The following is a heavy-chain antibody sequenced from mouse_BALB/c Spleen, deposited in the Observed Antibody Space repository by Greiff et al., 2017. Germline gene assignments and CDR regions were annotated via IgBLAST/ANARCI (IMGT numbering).Heavy chain of an antibody. CDR1: GFTFSDYY. J-gene: IGHJ2*01. Sequence: EVHLVESGGGLVQPGGSLKLSCAASGFTFSDYYMYWVRQTPDKRLEWVANISDGGSYTYYPDSVKGRFTISRDNAKNNLYLQMSSLKSEDTAMYYCARVVYDGYYFDYWGQGTTLTVSS. D-gene: IGHD2-3*01. V-gene: IGHV5-4*02. CDR3: ARVVYDGYYFDY. CDR2: ISDGGSYT.